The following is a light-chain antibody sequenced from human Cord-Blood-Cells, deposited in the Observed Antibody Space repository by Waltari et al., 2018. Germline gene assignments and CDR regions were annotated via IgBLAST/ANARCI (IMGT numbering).Light chain of an antibody. CDR1: PSVLYSSNNKTY. J-gene: IGKJ2*01. V-gene: IGKV4-1*01. CDR2: WAS. Sequence: DIVMTQSPDPLAVPLGERATITRTSTPSVLYSSNNKTYLAWYQQKPGQPPKLLIYWASTRESGVPDRFSGSGSGTDFTLTISSLQAEDVAVYYCQQYYSTPYTFGQGTKLEIK. CDR3: QQYYSTPYT.